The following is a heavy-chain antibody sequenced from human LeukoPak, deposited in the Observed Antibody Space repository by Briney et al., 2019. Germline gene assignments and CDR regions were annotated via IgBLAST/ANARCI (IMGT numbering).Heavy chain of an antibody. CDR1: GFTLSDYY. V-gene: IGHV3-11*01. D-gene: IGHD4-17*01. J-gene: IGHJ6*03. Sequence: GGSLRLSCAVSGFTLSDYYMRWIRQAPGKGLEWVSYISNSGFTVHYADSVKGRFTISRDNAKNSLYLQMNSLRAEDTAVYYCAKAPGDYGVYYYMDVWGKGTTVTISS. CDR2: ISNSGFTV. CDR3: AKAPGDYGVYYYMDV.